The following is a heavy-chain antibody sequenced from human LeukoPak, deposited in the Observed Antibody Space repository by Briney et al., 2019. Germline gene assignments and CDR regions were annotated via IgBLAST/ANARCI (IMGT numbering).Heavy chain of an antibody. J-gene: IGHJ4*02. Sequence: GGSLRLSCAASGFTFSNYGMHWVRRAPGKGLEWVAFIRYDESNTYYADSVKGRFTISRDNSKNTLYLQMNSLRAEDTAVYYCAKGGSSYSYSCDYWGQGTLVTVSS. V-gene: IGHV3-30*02. CDR1: GFTFSNYG. CDR2: IRYDESNT. D-gene: IGHD6-13*01. CDR3: AKGGSSYSYSCDY.